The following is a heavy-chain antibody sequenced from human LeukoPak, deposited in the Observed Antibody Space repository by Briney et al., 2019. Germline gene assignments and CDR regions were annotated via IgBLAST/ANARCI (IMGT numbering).Heavy chain of an antibody. CDR2: INHSGST. CDR1: GGSISSSSYY. D-gene: IGHD3-9*01. Sequence: SETLSLTCTVSGGSISSSSYYWGWIRQPPGKGLEWIGEINHSGSTNYNPSLKSRVTISVDTSKNQFSLKLSSVTAADTAVYYCARRHCPRLRYFDWLFFSHDAFDIWGQGTMVTVSS. J-gene: IGHJ3*02. V-gene: IGHV4-39*07. CDR3: ARRHCPRLRYFDWLFFSHDAFDI.